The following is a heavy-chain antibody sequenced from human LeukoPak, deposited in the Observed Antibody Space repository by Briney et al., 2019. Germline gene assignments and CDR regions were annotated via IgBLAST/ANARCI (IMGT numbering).Heavy chain of an antibody. D-gene: IGHD3-3*01. CDR3: AGSNPITIPYGMDV. Sequence: SETLSLTCTVSGGSISSSSYYWGWIRQPPGKGLEWIGEINHSGRTNYKLSLKSRVTISVDTSKNQFSLKLSSVTAADTAVYYCAGSNPITIPYGMDVWGQGTTVTVSS. CDR1: GGSISSSSYY. J-gene: IGHJ6*02. CDR2: INHSGRT. V-gene: IGHV4-39*07.